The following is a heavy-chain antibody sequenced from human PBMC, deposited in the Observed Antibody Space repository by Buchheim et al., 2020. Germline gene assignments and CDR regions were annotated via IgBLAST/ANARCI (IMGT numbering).Heavy chain of an antibody. D-gene: IGHD2-15*01. CDR1: GFTFSSYW. CDR3: AKADSFYYYYGMDV. V-gene: IGHV3-7*03. CDR2: IKQDGSEK. Sequence: EVQLVESGGGLVQPGGSLRLSCAASGFTFSSYWMSWVRQAPGKGLEWVANIKQDGSEKYYVDSVKGRFTISRDNSKNTLYLQMNSLRAEDTAVYYCAKADSFYYYYGMDVWGQGTT. J-gene: IGHJ6*02.